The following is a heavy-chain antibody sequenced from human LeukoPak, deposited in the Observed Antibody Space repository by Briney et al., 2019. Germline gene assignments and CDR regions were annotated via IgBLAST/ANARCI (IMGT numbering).Heavy chain of an antibody. V-gene: IGHV1-2*02. J-gene: IGHJ4*02. Sequence: ASVKVSCKASGYTFTGYYMHWVRQAPGQGLEWMGWINPNSGGTNYVQKFQGRVTMTRDKVINTAYMELSRLRSDDTAVYYCARDSNYYDLNWGQGTLVTVSS. CDR1: GYTFTGYY. CDR3: ARDSNYYDLN. CDR2: INPNSGGT. D-gene: IGHD3-22*01.